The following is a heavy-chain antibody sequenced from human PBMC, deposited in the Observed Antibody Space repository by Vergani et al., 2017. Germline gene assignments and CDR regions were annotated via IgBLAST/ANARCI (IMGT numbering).Heavy chain of an antibody. J-gene: IGHJ4*02. V-gene: IGHV4-39*01. CDR1: GGSISSSSYY. D-gene: IGHD5-18*01. CDR3: ARSLGRRTAWIHLWSYIDY. Sequence: QLQLQESGPGLVKPSETLSLTCTVSGGSISSSSYYWGWIRQPPGKGLEWIGNMYYSGSTYYNPSLKSRVTISVDTSKNQFSLKLSSVTAADTAVYYCARSLGRRTAWIHLWSYIDYWGQGTLVTVSS. CDR2: MYYSGST.